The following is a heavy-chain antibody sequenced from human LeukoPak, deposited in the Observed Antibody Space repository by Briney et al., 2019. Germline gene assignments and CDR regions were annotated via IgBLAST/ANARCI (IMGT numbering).Heavy chain of an antibody. CDR2: TYYRSKWYN. V-gene: IGHV6-1*01. CDR1: GDSVSSNSAA. Sequence: SQTLSLTCALSGDSVSSNSAAWNWLRQSPSRGLEWLGRTYYRSKWYNDYAVSVKSRITINPDTSKNQFSLQLNSVTPEDTAVYYCARDTQITIFGVAPYYYGMDVWGQGTTVTVSS. D-gene: IGHD3-3*01. CDR3: ARDTQITIFGVAPYYYGMDV. J-gene: IGHJ6*02.